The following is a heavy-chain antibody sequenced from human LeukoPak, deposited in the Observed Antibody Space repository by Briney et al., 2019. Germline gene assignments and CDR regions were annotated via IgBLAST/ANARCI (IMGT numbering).Heavy chain of an antibody. CDR3: ARWGITAAAGMTYYFDY. CDR1: GFTFSSYE. D-gene: IGHD6-13*01. Sequence: PGGSLRLSCAASGFTFSSYEMNWVRQAPGKGLEWVSYISSSGSTIYYADSVKGRFTISRDNAKNSLYLQMNSLRAEDTAVYYCARWGITAAAGMTYYFDYWGQGTLVTVSS. J-gene: IGHJ4*02. CDR2: ISSSGSTI. V-gene: IGHV3-48*03.